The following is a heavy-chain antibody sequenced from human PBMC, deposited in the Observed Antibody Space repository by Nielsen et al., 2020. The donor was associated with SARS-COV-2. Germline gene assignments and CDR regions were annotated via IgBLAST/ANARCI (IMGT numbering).Heavy chain of an antibody. CDR2: ISAYNGNT. Sequence: ASVKVSCKASGYTFTSYGISWVRPAPGQGLEWMGWISAYNGNTNYAQKLQGRVTMTTDTSTSTAYMELRSLRSDDTAVYYCARGWAAMVTGYYFDYWGQGTLVTVSS. CDR3: ARGWAAMVTGYYFDY. D-gene: IGHD5-18*01. CDR1: GYTFTSYG. J-gene: IGHJ4*02. V-gene: IGHV1-18*01.